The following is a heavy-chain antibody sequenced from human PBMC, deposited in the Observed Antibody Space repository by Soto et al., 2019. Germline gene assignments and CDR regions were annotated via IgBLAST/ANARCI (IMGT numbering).Heavy chain of an antibody. D-gene: IGHD6-19*01. CDR3: ARNSSGRYNWFDP. V-gene: IGHV1-18*01. Sequence: ASVKVSCKASGGTFSNYAIGWVRQAPGQGLEWMGWISGYNGNTNYAQKLQGRVTMTTDTSTTTAYMELRSLRSDDTAVYYCARNSSGRYNWFDPWGQGTLVTVSS. CDR2: ISGYNGNT. J-gene: IGHJ5*02. CDR1: GGTFSNYA.